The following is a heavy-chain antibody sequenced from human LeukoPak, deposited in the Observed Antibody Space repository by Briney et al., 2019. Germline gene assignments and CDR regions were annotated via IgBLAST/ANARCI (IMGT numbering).Heavy chain of an antibody. V-gene: IGHV1-18*01. CDR2: ISTYDGNT. D-gene: IGHD6-13*01. CDR3: ARRGLAAAGIYYYYYMDV. CDR1: GYTFTTYG. J-gene: IGHJ6*03. Sequence: ASVKVSCKASGYTFTTYGITWVRQAPGQGLEWMGWISTYDGNTNYAQKLQGRVTMTTDTSTSTAYMELRSLRSDDTAVYYCARRGLAAAGIYYYYYMDVWGKGTTVTISS.